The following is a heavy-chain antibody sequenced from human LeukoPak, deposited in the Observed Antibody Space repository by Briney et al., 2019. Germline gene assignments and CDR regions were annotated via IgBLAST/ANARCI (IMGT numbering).Heavy chain of an antibody. V-gene: IGHV4-31*03. J-gene: IGHJ6*02. D-gene: IGHD3-10*01. Sequence: RPSQTLSLTCTVSGGSISSGGYYWSWIRQHPGKGLEWIGYIYYSGSTYYNPSLKSRVTISVDTSKSQFSLKLSSVTAADTAVYYCARDPGSGTKELPHYYYGMDVWGQGTTVTVSS. CDR2: IYYSGST. CDR1: GGSISSGGYY. CDR3: ARDPGSGTKELPHYYYGMDV.